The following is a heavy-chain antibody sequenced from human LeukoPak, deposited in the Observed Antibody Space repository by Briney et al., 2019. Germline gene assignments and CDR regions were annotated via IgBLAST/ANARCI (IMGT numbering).Heavy chain of an antibody. V-gene: IGHV3-48*04. CDR2: ISSSGSTI. CDR3: ARAPYYYYYYMDV. J-gene: IGHJ6*03. Sequence: GGSLRLSCAASGFTFSSYSMNWVRQAPGKGLEWVSYISSSGSTIYYADSVKGRFTISRDNAKNSLYLQMNSLRAEDTAVYYCARAPYYYYYYMDVWGKGTTVTVSS. CDR1: GFTFSSYS.